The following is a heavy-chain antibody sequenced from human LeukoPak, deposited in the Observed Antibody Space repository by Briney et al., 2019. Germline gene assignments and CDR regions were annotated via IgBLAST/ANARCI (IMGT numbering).Heavy chain of an antibody. Sequence: PGGSLRLSCAAPGFTFRNYWMSWVRQAPGKGLEWVANIKQDGSEEVYVDSLKGRFTISRDNAKNSLFLQMNTLRAEDTAVYYCARDPYSSTWTYGMDVWGEGTTVTASS. J-gene: IGHJ6*01. V-gene: IGHV3-7*05. D-gene: IGHD6-6*01. CDR2: IKQDGSEE. CDR3: ARDPYSSTWTYGMDV. CDR1: GFTFRNYW.